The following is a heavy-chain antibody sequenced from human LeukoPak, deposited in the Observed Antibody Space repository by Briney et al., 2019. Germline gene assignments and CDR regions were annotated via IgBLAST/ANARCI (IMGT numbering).Heavy chain of an antibody. CDR2: ISSSSSYI. D-gene: IGHD2-21*02. J-gene: IGHJ3*02. Sequence: PGGSLRLSCAASGFTFSSYSMNWVRQAPGKGLEWVSSISSSSSYIYYADSVKGRFTISRDNAKNSLYLQMNSLRAEDTAVYYCARDSLGNLVTAIADAFDIWGQGTMVTVSS. CDR3: ARDSLGNLVTAIADAFDI. V-gene: IGHV3-21*04. CDR1: GFTFSSYS.